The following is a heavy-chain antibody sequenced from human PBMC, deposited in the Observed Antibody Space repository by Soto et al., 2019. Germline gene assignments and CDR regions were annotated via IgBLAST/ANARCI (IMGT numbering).Heavy chain of an antibody. CDR2: IWYDGSNK. V-gene: IGHV3-33*01. J-gene: IGHJ6*03. CDR3: ARDGPYCSSPSCSNYYYYMDV. D-gene: IGHD2-2*01. Sequence: QVQLVESGGGVVQPGRSLRLSCAASGFTFSSYGMHWVRQAPGKGLEWVAVIWYDGSNKYYADSVKGRFTISRDNSKNTLYLQMNSLRAEDTAVYYCARDGPYCSSPSCSNYYYYMDVWGKGTTVTVSS. CDR1: GFTFSSYG.